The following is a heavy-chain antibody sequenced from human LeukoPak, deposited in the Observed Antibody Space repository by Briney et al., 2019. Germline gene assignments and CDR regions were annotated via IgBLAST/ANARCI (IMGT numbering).Heavy chain of an antibody. V-gene: IGHV3-53*01. D-gene: IGHD1-26*01. CDR2: IYSGGST. J-gene: IGHJ4*02. CDR3: ATRIVGATACDY. CDR1: GFTFSSYW. Sequence: GGSLRLSCAASGFTFSSYWMSWVRQAPGKGLEWVSVIYSGGSTYYADSVKGRFTISRDNSKNTLYLQMNSLRAEDTAVYYCATRIVGATACDYWGQGTLVTVSS.